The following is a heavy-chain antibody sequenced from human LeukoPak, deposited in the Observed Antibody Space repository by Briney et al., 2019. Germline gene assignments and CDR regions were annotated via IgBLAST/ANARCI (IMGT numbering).Heavy chain of an antibody. CDR2: IKSATHGATP. CDR1: GFTFSNAW. Sequence: PGGSLRLSCAGFGFTFSNAWMNWIRQAPGKGLEWVGRIKSATHGATPEYAAAVKGRFIISRHDSRDTLHLQINSLRTEDTALYYCAMGSNSYDSSDFDHWGQGTLVTVSS. CDR3: AMGSNSYDSSDFDH. D-gene: IGHD3-22*01. J-gene: IGHJ4*02. V-gene: IGHV3-15*01.